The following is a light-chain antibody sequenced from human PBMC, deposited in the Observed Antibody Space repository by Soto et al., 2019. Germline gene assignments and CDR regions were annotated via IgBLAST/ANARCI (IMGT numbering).Light chain of an antibody. CDR1: QIITTR. CDR2: DAS. J-gene: IGKJ3*01. CDR3: QHYKAWQT. V-gene: IGKV3-15*01. Sequence: EILLTQSPATVSVSPGESVTLSCRASQIITTRLAWYQQKPGQAPRLLIYDASFRATDIPARFSGGGSGTDFTLTISSLQADDFAVYYCQHYKAWQTFGPGTNVDIK.